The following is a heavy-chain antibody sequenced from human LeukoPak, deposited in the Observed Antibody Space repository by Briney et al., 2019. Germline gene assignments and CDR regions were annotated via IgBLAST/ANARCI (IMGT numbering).Heavy chain of an antibody. CDR1: GGSVSSGSYY. J-gene: IGHJ4*02. CDR3: AGGGNSGTNYGYPFDY. V-gene: IGHV4-61*01. CDR2: IYYSGST. Sequence: SETLSLTCTVSGGSVSSGSYYWSWIRQPPGKGLEWIGYIYYSGSTNYNPSLKSRVTISVDKSKNQFSLRLTSVTAADTAVYHCAGGGNSGTNYGYPFDYWGQGTLVTVSS. D-gene: IGHD1-26*01.